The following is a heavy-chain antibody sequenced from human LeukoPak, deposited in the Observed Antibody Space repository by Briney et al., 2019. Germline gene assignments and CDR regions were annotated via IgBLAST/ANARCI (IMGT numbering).Heavy chain of an antibody. Sequence: PGGSLRLSCAASGFTVSSSYMSWVRQAPGKGLEWVSVIYSGGSTYYADSVMGRFTISRDNSKNTLYLQMNSLRAEDTAVYYCARVKAGYYYYMDAWGKGTTVTVSS. CDR3: ARVKAGYYYYMDA. J-gene: IGHJ6*03. CDR1: GFTVSSSY. CDR2: IYSGGST. D-gene: IGHD3-10*01. V-gene: IGHV3-53*01.